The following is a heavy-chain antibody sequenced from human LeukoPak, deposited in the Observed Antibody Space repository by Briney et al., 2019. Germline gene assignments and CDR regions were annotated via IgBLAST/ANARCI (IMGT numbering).Heavy chain of an antibody. D-gene: IGHD6-6*01. Sequence: GGSLRLSCAASRFTFSSYAMSWVRQAPGKGLEWVSAISGSGGSTYYADSVKGRFTISRDNSKNTLYLQMNSLRAEDTAVYYCAKYREYSSSSVNYYYGMDVWGQGTTVTVSS. CDR1: RFTFSSYA. CDR3: AKYREYSSSSVNYYYGMDV. CDR2: ISGSGGST. V-gene: IGHV3-23*01. J-gene: IGHJ6*02.